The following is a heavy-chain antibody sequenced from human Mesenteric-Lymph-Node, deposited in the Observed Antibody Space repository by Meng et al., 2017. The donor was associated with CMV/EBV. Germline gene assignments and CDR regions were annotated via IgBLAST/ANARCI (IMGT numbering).Heavy chain of an antibody. J-gene: IGHJ4*02. Sequence: GGSLRLSCAASGFTFSDSYMTWIRQAPGKGLEWVSSISSSSSYIYYADSVKGRFAISRDNSRNTLYLQMNSLRPEDTAVYFCARDDSFVVITTGFDSWGQGTLVTVSS. CDR3: ARDDSFVVITTGFDS. CDR1: GFTFSDSY. CDR2: ISSSSSYI. V-gene: IGHV3-11*06. D-gene: IGHD3-22*01.